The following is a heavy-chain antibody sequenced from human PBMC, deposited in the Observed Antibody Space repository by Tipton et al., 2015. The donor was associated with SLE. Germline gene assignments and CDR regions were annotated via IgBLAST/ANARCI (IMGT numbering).Heavy chain of an antibody. V-gene: IGHV4-39*01. CDR2: IYYTGST. CDR1: GGSISSSSYY. Sequence: GSLRLSCTVSGGSISSSSYYWGWIRQPPGKGLEWIGSIYYTGSTYYNPSLKSRVTISVDTSRNQFSLKLSSVTAADTAVYYCASKDIVATIDYWGQGTLVTVSS. D-gene: IGHD5-12*01. J-gene: IGHJ4*02. CDR3: ASKDIVATIDY.